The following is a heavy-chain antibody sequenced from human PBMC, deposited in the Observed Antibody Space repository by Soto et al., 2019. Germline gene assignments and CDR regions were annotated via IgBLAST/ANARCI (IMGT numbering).Heavy chain of an antibody. CDR2: TAHTGNT. V-gene: IGHV4-59*02. CDR1: RGSVYSYH. Sequence: PSETPWLTCVASRGSVYSYHWSWFRQFPGKGLEWIAYTAHTGNTNYNPSLMSRVTISIDTTKNPLSLKVTSMTAADTAVYYCARDKHAGFTHYFDPEDQGTLLTGSS. D-gene: IGHD1-26*01. CDR3: ARDKHAGFTHYFDP. J-gene: IGHJ5*02.